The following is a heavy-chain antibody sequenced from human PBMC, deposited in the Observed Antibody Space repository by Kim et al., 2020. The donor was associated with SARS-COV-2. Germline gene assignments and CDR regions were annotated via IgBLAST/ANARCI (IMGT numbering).Heavy chain of an antibody. CDR2: IYYSGST. V-gene: IGHV4-39*01. Sequence: SETLSLTCTVSGGSISSSSYYWGWIRQPPGKGLEWIGSIYYSGSTYYNPSLKSRVTISVDTSKNQFSLKLSSVTAADTAVYYCARHGRPYGASGWGHWGQGTLVTVSS. CDR1: GGSISSSSYY. J-gene: IGHJ4*02. CDR3: ARHGRPYGASGWGH. D-gene: IGHD6-19*01.